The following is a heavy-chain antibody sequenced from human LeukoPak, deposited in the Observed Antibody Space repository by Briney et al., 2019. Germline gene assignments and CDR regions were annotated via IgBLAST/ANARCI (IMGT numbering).Heavy chain of an antibody. CDR1: GYTFINYG. V-gene: IGHV1-18*01. J-gene: IGHJ4*02. D-gene: IGHD3-10*01. CDR2: ISAYTGHT. Sequence: GASVKVSCKTSGYTFINYGISWVRQAPGQGLEWMAWISAYTGHTRYAQKFKGRVTMTTDSATSTVYMDLRSLSSGDTAVYYCPRTTDASGSHYPLDYWGQGTLVTVSS. CDR3: PRTTDASGSHYPLDY.